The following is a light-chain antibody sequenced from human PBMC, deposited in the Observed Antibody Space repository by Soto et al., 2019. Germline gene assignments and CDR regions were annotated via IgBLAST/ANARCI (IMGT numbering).Light chain of an antibody. V-gene: IGLV2-14*01. CDR3: CSYVSSKTYV. CDR2: EVS. Sequence: QSALTQPASVSGSPGQSITISCTGTRTDVGGYNFVSWYQQHPGKAPKLIIYEVSNRPSGVSNRFSGSKSDNTASLTTSGLQAEDEADYYCCSYVSSKTYVFGTGTKVTVL. CDR1: RTDVGGYNF. J-gene: IGLJ1*01.